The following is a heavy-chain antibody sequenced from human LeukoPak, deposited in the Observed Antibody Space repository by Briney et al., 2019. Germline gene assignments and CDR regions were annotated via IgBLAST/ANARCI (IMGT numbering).Heavy chain of an antibody. CDR2: IYYSGST. V-gene: IGHV4-39*01. J-gene: IGHJ4*02. D-gene: IGHD1-1*01. CDR1: GGSISSSSYY. CDR3: ARYVPVKTGPTRASFDY. Sequence: SETLSLTCTVSGGSISSSSYYWGWIRQPPGKGLEWIGSIYYSGSTYYNPSLKSRVTISVDTSKNQFSLKLSSVTAADTAVYFCARYVPVKTGPTRASFDYWGQGILVTVSS.